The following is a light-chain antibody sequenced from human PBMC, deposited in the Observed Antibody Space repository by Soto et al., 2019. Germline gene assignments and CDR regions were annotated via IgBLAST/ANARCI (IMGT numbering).Light chain of an antibody. Sequence: DIQMTQSPSSLSAFVGDSITITCHASQDIKNYLNWYQHKPGKAPKLLIYDAFKSDTGVPSRFSGSGSGTDFTFTISNLQPEDIATYFCQQFDSLPPTFGGGTRV. CDR1: QDIKNY. CDR2: DAF. J-gene: IGKJ4*01. CDR3: QQFDSLPPT. V-gene: IGKV1-33*01.